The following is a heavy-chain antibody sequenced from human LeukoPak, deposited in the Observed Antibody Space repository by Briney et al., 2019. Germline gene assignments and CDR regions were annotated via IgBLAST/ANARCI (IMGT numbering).Heavy chain of an antibody. CDR2: IYYSGST. CDR1: GGSISSSSYY. V-gene: IGHV4-39*01. Sequence: SETLSLTCTVSGGSISSSSYYWGWIRQPPGKGLEWIGSIYYSGSTYYNPSLKSRVTISVDTSKNQFSLKLSSVTAADTAVYYCASHPPREELDYWGQGTLVTVSS. J-gene: IGHJ4*02. CDR3: ASHPPREELDY. D-gene: IGHD1-26*01.